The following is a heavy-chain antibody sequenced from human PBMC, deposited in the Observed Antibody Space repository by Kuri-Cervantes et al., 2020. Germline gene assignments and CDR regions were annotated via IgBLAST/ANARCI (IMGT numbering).Heavy chain of an antibody. Sequence: SVKVSCKASGYTFTYRYPHWVRQAPGQALEWMGWITPFNGNTNYAQKFQDRVTITRDRSMSTAYMELRSLRSDDTAVYYCARDAMVRGAMVDYWGQGTLVTVSS. D-gene: IGHD3-10*01. J-gene: IGHJ4*02. V-gene: IGHV1-45*02. CDR1: GYTFTYRY. CDR3: ARDAMVRGAMVDY. CDR2: ITPFNGNT.